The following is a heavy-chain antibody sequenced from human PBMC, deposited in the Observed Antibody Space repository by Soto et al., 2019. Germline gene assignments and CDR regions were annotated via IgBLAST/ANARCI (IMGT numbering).Heavy chain of an antibody. CDR2: ISAYNANT. J-gene: IGHJ6*02. D-gene: IGHD6-13*01. V-gene: IGHV1-18*01. CDR1: GYTFTRYG. Sequence: VKGSWEGSGYTFTRYGISWGGQGPGQGVEGLGWISAYNANTNYAQKLQGRVTMTTDTSTSTAYMELRSLRSDDTAVYYCARDLGSSSWYGLYYYYGMDVWGQGTTVTVSS. CDR3: ARDLGSSSWYGLYYYYGMDV.